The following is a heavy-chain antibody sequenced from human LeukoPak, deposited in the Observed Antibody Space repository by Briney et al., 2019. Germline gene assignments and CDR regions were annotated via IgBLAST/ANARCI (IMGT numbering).Heavy chain of an antibody. J-gene: IGHJ4*02. CDR2: IYYSGST. Sequence: SETLSLTCTVSGGSISSYYWSWIRQPPGKGLEWIGYIYYSGSTNYNPSLKSRVTISVDTSKNQFSLKLSSVTAADTAVYYCARVSGGSSWSRVFDYWGQGTLVTVSS. V-gene: IGHV4-59*01. D-gene: IGHD6-13*01. CDR1: GGSISSYY. CDR3: ARVSGGSSWSRVFDY.